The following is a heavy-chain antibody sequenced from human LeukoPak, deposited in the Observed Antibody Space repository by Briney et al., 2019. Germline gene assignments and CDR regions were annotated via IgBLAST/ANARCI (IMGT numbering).Heavy chain of an antibody. CDR3: ARDRSFGWFGGNYFDY. V-gene: IGHV3-11*04. Sequence: GGSLRLSCAASGFIFSDYYMSWIRQAPRKGLEWVSYISSSGSTIYYADSVKGRFTISRDNAKNSLYLQMNSLRAEDTAVYYCARDRSFGWFGGNYFDYWGQGTLVTVSS. CDR2: ISSSGSTI. D-gene: IGHD3-10*01. CDR1: GFIFSDYY. J-gene: IGHJ4*02.